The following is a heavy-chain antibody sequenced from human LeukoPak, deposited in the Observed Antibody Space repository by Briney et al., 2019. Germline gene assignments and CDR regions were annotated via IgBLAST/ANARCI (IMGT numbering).Heavy chain of an antibody. CDR2: IYYSGNT. Sequence: SETLSLTCTVSGGSISSSSYYWGWIRQPPGKGLEWIGSIYYSGNTYYNPSLKSRVTISVDTSKNQFSLKLSSVTAADTAVYYCARTYDPYYYYYMDVWGKGTTVTVSS. V-gene: IGHV4-39*07. CDR3: ARTYDPYYYYYMDV. D-gene: IGHD3-3*01. CDR1: GGSISSSSYY. J-gene: IGHJ6*03.